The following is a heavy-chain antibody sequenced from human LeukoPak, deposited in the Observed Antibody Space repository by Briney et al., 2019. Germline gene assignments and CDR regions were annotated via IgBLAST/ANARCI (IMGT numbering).Heavy chain of an antibody. CDR3: ARVVVPAAHPPAFDI. CDR2: ISAYNGKT. V-gene: IGHV1-18*01. D-gene: IGHD2-2*01. Sequence: ASVKVSCKASGYTFTSYGISWVRQAPGQGLEWMGWISAYNGKTNYAQKLQGRVTMTTDTSTSTAYMELRSLRSDDTAVYYCARVVVPAAHPPAFDIWGQGTMVTVSS. CDR1: GYTFTSYG. J-gene: IGHJ3*02.